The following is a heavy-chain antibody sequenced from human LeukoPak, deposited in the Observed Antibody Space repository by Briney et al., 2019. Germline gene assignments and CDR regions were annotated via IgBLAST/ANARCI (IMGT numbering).Heavy chain of an antibody. V-gene: IGHV3-9*01. J-gene: IGHJ6*02. CDR3: AKDRRYCTNGVCYTGDYYYGMDV. D-gene: IGHD2-8*01. Sequence: GGSLRLSCAASGFTFDDYAMHWARQAPGKGLEWVSGISWNSGSIGYADSVKGRFTISRDNAKNSLYLQMNSLRAEDTALYYCAKDRRYCTNGVCYTGDYYYGMDVWGQGTTVTVSS. CDR2: ISWNSGSI. CDR1: GFTFDDYA.